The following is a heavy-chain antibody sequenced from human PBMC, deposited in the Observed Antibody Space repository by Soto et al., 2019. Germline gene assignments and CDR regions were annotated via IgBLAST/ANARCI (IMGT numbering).Heavy chain of an antibody. V-gene: IGHV3-53*02. CDR3: AREVTGGAAYFDS. CDR1: GFTVSTNY. D-gene: IGHD4-4*01. J-gene: IGHJ4*02. CDR2: IYSGGST. Sequence: EVQLVETGGGLIQPGGSLRLSCAASGFTVSTNYMNWVRQAPGRGLEWISIIYSGGSTSYADSVRGRFTIYRDNSKNTLHLQMNSLRVEDTAFYYCAREVTGGAAYFDSWGQGTLVTVSS.